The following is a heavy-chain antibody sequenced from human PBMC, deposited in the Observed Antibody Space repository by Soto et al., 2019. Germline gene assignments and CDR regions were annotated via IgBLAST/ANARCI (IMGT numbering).Heavy chain of an antibody. D-gene: IGHD2-2*01. Sequence: PSETLSLTCSVSGGTIGGYYGSWIRQPPGKGLEWIGYIYYSGSTNYNPSLKSRVTISVDTSKNQFSLKLSSVTAADTAVYYCARELRYCSSTSCYWYYYGMDVWGQGTTVTVSS. CDR2: IYYSGST. CDR1: GGTIGGYY. V-gene: IGHV4-59*01. CDR3: ARELRYCSSTSCYWYYYGMDV. J-gene: IGHJ6*02.